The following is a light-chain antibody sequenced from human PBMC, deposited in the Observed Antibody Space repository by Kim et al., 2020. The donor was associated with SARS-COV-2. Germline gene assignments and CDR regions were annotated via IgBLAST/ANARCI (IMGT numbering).Light chain of an antibody. CDR1: RLGDKY. CDR3: HVWDSTTTV. Sequence: SYELTQPPSESVSPGQTASITCSGDRLGDKYVCWYQQKAGQSPVVVIYQDSERPSGIPERFSGSNSGNTATLTISGTQAMDEADYFCHVWDSTTTVFGGG. J-gene: IGLJ2*01. V-gene: IGLV3-1*01. CDR2: QDS.